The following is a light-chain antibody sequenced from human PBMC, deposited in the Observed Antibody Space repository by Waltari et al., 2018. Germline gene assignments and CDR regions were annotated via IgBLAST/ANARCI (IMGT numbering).Light chain of an antibody. CDR3: LQSYSGQWT. V-gene: IGKV1-39*01. Sequence: IQMTQSPSSLSASVGDRVTITCRASQTVSDYVNWYQGKAGKAPSLLIYSASKLHTGVPSRFSGSVSGTHFTLTISSLQPDDFATYYCLQSYSGQWTFGQGTKVEIK. J-gene: IGKJ1*01. CDR2: SAS. CDR1: QTVSDY.